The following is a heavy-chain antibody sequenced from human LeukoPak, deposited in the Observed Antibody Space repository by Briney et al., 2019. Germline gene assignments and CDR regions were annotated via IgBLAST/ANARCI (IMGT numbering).Heavy chain of an antibody. CDR2: IRPDGSHI. CDR1: GFSFSTFV. CDR3: LREVDWKYAFDY. D-gene: IGHD1-7*01. J-gene: IGHJ4*02. V-gene: IGHV3-33*01. Sequence: PGGSLRLSCAASGFSFSTFVMHWVRQAPGKELQWVAVIRPDGSHISYVDPVKGRFTISRDNSDNMLYLQMNSLRAEDTALCYCLREVDWKYAFDYWGRGTLVTVSS.